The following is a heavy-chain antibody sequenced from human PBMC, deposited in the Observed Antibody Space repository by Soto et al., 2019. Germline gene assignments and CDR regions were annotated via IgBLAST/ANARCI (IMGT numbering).Heavy chain of an antibody. CDR3: AKDLSSYCYFDF. CDR2: ISATGGST. CDR1: GFTFGIYA. V-gene: IGHV3-23*01. D-gene: IGHD2-15*01. Sequence: EVQLLESGGDLVQPGGSLRLSCAASGFTFGIYAMTWVRQAPGKGLEWVSTISATGGSTFYADSVKGRFTISSDNSKNTLYLQMNSLRAEDTAIYYCAKDLSSYCYFDFWGQGTLVTVSS. J-gene: IGHJ4*02.